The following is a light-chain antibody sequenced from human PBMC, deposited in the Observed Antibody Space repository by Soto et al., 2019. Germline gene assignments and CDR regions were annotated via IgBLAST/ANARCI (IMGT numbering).Light chain of an antibody. CDR1: SSNIGSNP. Sequence: QSVLTQPPSASGTPGQGVTMSCSGSSSNIGSNPVYWYQQLPGTAPKLLIQRNNQRASGVPDRCSGSKSGTSASLAISGLRSEDEGDYYCAAWDDSRSGLYVFGTGTKLTVL. J-gene: IGLJ1*01. CDR3: AAWDDSRSGLYV. CDR2: RNN. V-gene: IGLV1-47*01.